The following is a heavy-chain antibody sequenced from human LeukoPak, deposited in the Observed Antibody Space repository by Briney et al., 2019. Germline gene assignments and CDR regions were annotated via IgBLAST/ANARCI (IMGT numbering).Heavy chain of an antibody. J-gene: IGHJ6*04. CDR3: AREDIVVVPAAIGREYYYYGMDV. CDR2: IILIFGTA. Sequence: HVASVKVSCKASGGTFSSYAISWMRQAPGQGLEWMGGIILIFGTANYAQKFQGRVTITADNSTSTAYMELSSLRSEDTAVYYCAREDIVVVPAAIGREYYYYGMDVWGKGTTVTVSS. D-gene: IGHD2-2*01. CDR1: GGTFSSYA. V-gene: IGHV1-69*06.